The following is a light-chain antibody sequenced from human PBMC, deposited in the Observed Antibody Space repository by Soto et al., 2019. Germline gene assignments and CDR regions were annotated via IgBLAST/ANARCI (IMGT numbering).Light chain of an antibody. CDR1: SSDVGANNY. Sequence: SVVTQPASDSSSPGQSITISCTGTSSDVGANNYVSWYQQHPGKAPKLMIYGVTNRPSGVSDRFSGSKSGNMASLTIYGLQAEDEADYYCSPYTRSGTRVFGTGTKVTV. CDR3: SPYTRSGTRV. CDR2: GVT. V-gene: IGLV2-14*01. J-gene: IGLJ1*01.